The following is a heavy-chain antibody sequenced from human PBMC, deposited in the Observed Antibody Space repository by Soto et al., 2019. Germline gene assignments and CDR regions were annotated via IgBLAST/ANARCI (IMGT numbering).Heavy chain of an antibody. Sequence: QLQLQESGPGLVKPSETLSLTCTVSGGSISSSSYYWGWIRQPPGKGLEWIGSIYDSGGTYYNPSLKSRVTISVDTSKDQFSLKLNSVTVADTAVYYCARRGTSGYWLSTSCPNWFDPWGQGTLVTVSS. V-gene: IGHV4-39*01. J-gene: IGHJ5*02. D-gene: IGHD2-2*01. CDR2: IYDSGGT. CDR1: GGSISSSSYY. CDR3: ARRGTSGYWLSTSCPNWFDP.